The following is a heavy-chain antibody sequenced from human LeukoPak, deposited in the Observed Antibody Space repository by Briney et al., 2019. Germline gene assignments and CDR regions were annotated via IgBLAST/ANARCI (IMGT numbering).Heavy chain of an antibody. J-gene: IGHJ4*02. D-gene: IGHD3-22*01. V-gene: IGHV3-7*01. CDR3: ARDRALYDSRRGYYYTEDDY. Sequence: GGSLRLSCAASGFTFNTYYMSWVRQAPGKGLEWVANINQDGSEKYYLDSVKGRFTISRDNARNSLYLQMSSLRADDTSVYYCARDRALYDSRRGYYYTEDDYWGQGTLVTVSS. CDR1: GFTFNTYY. CDR2: INQDGSEK.